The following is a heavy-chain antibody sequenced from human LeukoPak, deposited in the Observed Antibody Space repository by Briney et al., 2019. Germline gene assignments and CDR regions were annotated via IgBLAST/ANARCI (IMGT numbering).Heavy chain of an antibody. Sequence: SETLSLTCTVSGGSISSYYWSWIRQPPGKGLEWIGYIYYSGSTNYNPSLKSRVTMSVDTSKNQFSLKLSSVTAADTAVYYCAREEGAPGWNYPPDYYYMDVWGKGTTVTVSS. CDR3: AREEGAPGWNYPPDYYYMDV. J-gene: IGHJ6*03. CDR1: GGSISSYY. D-gene: IGHD1-7*01. CDR2: IYYSGST. V-gene: IGHV4-59*01.